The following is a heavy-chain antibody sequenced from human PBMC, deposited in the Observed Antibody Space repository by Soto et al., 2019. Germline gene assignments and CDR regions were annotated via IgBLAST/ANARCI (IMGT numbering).Heavy chain of an antibody. Sequence: GASVKVSCKASGGTFSSYTITWWRQAPGQGLEWMGRIIPILGIANYAQKFQGRVTITADKSTSTAYMELSSLRSEDTAVYYCATAPDSTVGFDYWGQGTLVTVSS. V-gene: IGHV1-69*02. CDR1: GGTFSSYT. CDR2: IIPILGIA. CDR3: ATAPDSTVGFDY. J-gene: IGHJ4*02. D-gene: IGHD4-4*01.